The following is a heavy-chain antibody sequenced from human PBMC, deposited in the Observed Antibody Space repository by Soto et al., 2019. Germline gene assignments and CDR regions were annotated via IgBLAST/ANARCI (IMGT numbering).Heavy chain of an antibody. J-gene: IGHJ4*02. Sequence: SETLSLTCTVSGGSISDGAYYWSWIRQPPGKGLEWIGHIYNSGNTYNNPSLRSRLTISLDTSKSQFSLNLNSVTAADTAVYYCASGLSGDKVDQWGQGTLVTVSS. CDR2: IYNSGNT. CDR1: GGSISDGAYY. D-gene: IGHD2-21*01. CDR3: ASGLSGDKVDQ. V-gene: IGHV4-30-4*01.